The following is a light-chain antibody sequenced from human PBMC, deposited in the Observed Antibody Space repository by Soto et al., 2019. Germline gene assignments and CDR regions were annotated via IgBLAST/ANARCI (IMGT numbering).Light chain of an antibody. Sequence: DIQMTQSPSSLSASVGDRVTITCQASQDISNYLNWYQQKPGKAPKLLIYDASNLETGVPSRFSGSGSGTDFTSTISSLPPEDIATYYCQQYDNLPFGGGTQVEIK. CDR1: QDISNY. V-gene: IGKV1-33*01. CDR3: QQYDNLP. CDR2: DAS. J-gene: IGKJ4*01.